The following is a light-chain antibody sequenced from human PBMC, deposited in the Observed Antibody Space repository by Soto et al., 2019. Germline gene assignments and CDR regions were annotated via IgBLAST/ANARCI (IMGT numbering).Light chain of an antibody. CDR1: QSLSTN. Sequence: EIVVTQSPATLSVSPGERATLSCRASQSLSTNLAWYQQRPGQAPRLLIYDASTRATGIPARFSGSGSGTEFTLTISSLQSEDFAVYYCQQYNKWPRTFGQGTKVDIK. CDR3: QQYNKWPRT. J-gene: IGKJ1*01. V-gene: IGKV3-15*01. CDR2: DAS.